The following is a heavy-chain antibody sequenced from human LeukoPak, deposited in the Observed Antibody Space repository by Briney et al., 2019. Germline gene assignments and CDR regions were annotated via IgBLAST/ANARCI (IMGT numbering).Heavy chain of an antibody. CDR3: ARLSLATLSYYYYYYGMDV. Sequence: SETLSLTCAVYGGSFSGYYWSWIRQPPGKGLEWIGEINHGGSTNYNPSLKSRVTISVDTSKNQFSLKLSSVTAADTAVYYCARLSLATLSYYYYYYGMDVWGQETTVTVSS. V-gene: IGHV4-34*01. CDR2: INHGGST. CDR1: GGSFSGYY. J-gene: IGHJ6*02. D-gene: IGHD1-26*01.